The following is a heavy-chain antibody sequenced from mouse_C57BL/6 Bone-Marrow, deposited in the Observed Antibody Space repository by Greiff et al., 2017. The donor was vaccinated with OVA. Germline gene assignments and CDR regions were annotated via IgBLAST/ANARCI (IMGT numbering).Heavy chain of an antibody. J-gene: IGHJ3*01. CDR2: IYPRSGNT. V-gene: IGHV1-81*01. Sequence: VQLQESGAELARPGASVKLSCKASGYTFTSYGISWVKQRTGQGLEWIGEIYPRSGNTYYNEKFKGKATLTADKSSSTAYMELRSLTSEDSAVYFCALLLLAYWGQGTLVTVSA. D-gene: IGHD1-1*01. CDR3: ALLLLAY. CDR1: GYTFTSYG.